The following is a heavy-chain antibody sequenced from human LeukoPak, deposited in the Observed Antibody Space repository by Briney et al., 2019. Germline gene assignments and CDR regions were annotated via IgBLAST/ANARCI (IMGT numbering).Heavy chain of an antibody. CDR2: ISAYNGNT. Sequence: ASVKVSCKASGYTFTSYGISWVRQAPGQGLEWMGWISAYNGNTNYAQKLQGRVTMTTDTSTSTAYMELRSLRSDDTAVYYCARVQYDFWSGYPQGMDVWGQGTTVTVSS. CDR3: ARVQYDFWSGYPQGMDV. CDR1: GYTFTSYG. J-gene: IGHJ6*02. V-gene: IGHV1-18*01. D-gene: IGHD3-3*01.